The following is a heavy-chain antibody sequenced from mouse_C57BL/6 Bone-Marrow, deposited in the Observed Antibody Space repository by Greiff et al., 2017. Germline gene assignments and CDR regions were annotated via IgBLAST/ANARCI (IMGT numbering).Heavy chain of an antibody. CDR3: AREGAGNYGGMVVSAMDY. V-gene: IGHV1-55*01. CDR1: GYTFTSYW. D-gene: IGHD2-1*01. Sequence: QVQLQQPGAELVKPGASVKMSCKASGYTFTSYWITWVKQRPGQGLEWIGDIYPGSGSTNYNEKFKSKATLTVDTSSSTAYMQLSSLTSEDSAVYYCAREGAGNYGGMVVSAMDYGGQGTSVTVSS. CDR2: IYPGSGST. J-gene: IGHJ4*01.